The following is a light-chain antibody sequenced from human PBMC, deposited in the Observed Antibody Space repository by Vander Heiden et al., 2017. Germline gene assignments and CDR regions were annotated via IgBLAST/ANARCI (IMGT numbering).Light chain of an antibody. CDR2: DAS. J-gene: IGKJ2*01. CDR3: QQRSNWPYT. CDR1: QSVSSY. Sequence: VLPQSRATLSLSPGERATLSCRASQSVSSYLGWYQQKPGQAPRLLIDDASTRATGITARFSGSECGTDFTLTISSLAPEDFAVYDCQQRSNWPYTFGQGTKLEIK. V-gene: IGKV3-11*01.